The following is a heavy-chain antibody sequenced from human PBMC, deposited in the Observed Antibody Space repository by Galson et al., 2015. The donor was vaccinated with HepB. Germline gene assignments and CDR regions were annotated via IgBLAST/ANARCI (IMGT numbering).Heavy chain of an antibody. D-gene: IGHD6-13*01. CDR2: ISSSSSYI. V-gene: IGHV3-21*01. Sequence: SLRLSCAASGFTFSSYSMNWVRQAPGKGLEWVSSISSSSSYIYYADSVKGRFTISRDNAKNSLYLQMNSLRAEDTAVYYCARDPGQLEEVFDYWGQGTLVTVSS. CDR3: ARDPGQLEEVFDY. CDR1: GFTFSSYS. J-gene: IGHJ4*02.